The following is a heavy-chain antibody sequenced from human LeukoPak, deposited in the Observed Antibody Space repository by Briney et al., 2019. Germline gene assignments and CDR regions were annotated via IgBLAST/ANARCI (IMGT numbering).Heavy chain of an antibody. CDR3: ARGPYYYGSGSCYY. CDR2: IYYSGST. J-gene: IGHJ4*02. CDR1: GGSISSYY. D-gene: IGHD3-10*01. Sequence: PSETLSLTCTVSGGSISSYYWSWIRQPPGKGLEWIGYIYYSGSTNYNPSLKSRVTISVDTSKNQFSLKLSSVTAADTAVYYCARGPYYYGSGSCYYWGQGTLVTVSS. V-gene: IGHV4-59*01.